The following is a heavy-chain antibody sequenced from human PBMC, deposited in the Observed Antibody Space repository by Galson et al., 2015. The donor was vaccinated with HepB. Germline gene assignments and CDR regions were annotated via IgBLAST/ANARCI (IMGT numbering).Heavy chain of an antibody. CDR2: ISSSSSYI. CDR3: ARDPRVVVPAARFDY. Sequence: SLRLSCAASGFTFSSYSMNWVRQAPGKGLEWVSSISSSSSYIYYADSVKGRFTISRDNAKNSLYLQMNSLRAEDTAVYYCARDPRVVVPAARFDYWGQGTLVTVSS. D-gene: IGHD2-2*01. V-gene: IGHV3-21*01. J-gene: IGHJ4*02. CDR1: GFTFSSYS.